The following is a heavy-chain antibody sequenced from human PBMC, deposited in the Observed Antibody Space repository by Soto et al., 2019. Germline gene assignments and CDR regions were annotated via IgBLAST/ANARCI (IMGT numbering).Heavy chain of an antibody. D-gene: IGHD6-19*01. J-gene: IGHJ3*01. CDR2: ISGSGGST. CDR1: GFTFSSYA. V-gene: IGHV3-23*01. Sequence: GGSLRLSCAASGFTFSSYAMSWVRQAPGKGLEWVSAISGSGGSTYYADSVKGRFTISRDNSKNTLYMQMNGLIAEDTAVYYCAKLPGWGWDAFDVWGHGTMVTVSS. CDR3: AKLPGWGWDAFDV.